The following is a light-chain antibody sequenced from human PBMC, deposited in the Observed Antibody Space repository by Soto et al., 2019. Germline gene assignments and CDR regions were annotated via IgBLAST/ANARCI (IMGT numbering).Light chain of an antibody. J-gene: IGLJ2*01. CDR3: STWDDSLNGLI. V-gene: IGLV1-44*01. CDR2: SNS. Sequence: QSVLAQPPSASGTPGQTVTISCSGGSSNIKTNGVSWYQQVPGAAPKLLIYSNSHRPSGAPDRFSGSKSGTSASLAISGLQSEDEATYHCSTWDDSLNGLIFGGGTTLTVL. CDR1: SSNIKTNG.